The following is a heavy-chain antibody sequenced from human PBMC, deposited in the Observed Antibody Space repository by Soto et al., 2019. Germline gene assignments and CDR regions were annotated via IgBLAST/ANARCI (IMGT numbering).Heavy chain of an antibody. Sequence: GGSLRLSCAASGFTVSSNYMSWVRQAPGKGLEWVSVIYSGGSTYYSDSVKGRFTISRDNSKNTLYLQMNSLRAEDTAVYYCVRDLVDSGWLYYYGMDVWGQGTTVTVSS. CDR3: VRDLVDSGWLYYYGMDV. CDR1: GFTVSSNY. V-gene: IGHV3-53*01. CDR2: IYSGGST. J-gene: IGHJ6*02. D-gene: IGHD6-19*01.